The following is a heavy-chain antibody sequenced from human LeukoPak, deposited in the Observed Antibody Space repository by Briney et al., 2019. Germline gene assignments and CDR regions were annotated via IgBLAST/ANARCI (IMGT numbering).Heavy chain of an antibody. CDR1: GFTFSSYG. V-gene: IGHV3-30*03. J-gene: IGHJ4*02. CDR2: ISYDGSNK. D-gene: IGHD3-3*01. CDR3: ASSFWSGYSDS. Sequence: GGSLRLSCAASGFTFSSYGMHWVRQAPGKGLEWVAVISYDGSNKYYADSVKGRFTISRDNSKNTLYLQMNSLRAEDTAVYYCASSFWSGYSDSWGQGTLVTVSS.